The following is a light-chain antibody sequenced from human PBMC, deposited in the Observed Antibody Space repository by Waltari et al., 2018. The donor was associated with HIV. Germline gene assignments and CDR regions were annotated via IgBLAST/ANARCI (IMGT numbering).Light chain of an antibody. CDR3: SSYSTTTSSYV. J-gene: IGLJ1*01. CDR2: EVS. CDR1: FRASGPAPF. Sequence: QSALSQPASVSASPGQSITISCAAAFRASGPAPFLPWYQHHPGRLPRLLLHEVSKRPPGISDRFSGSTFDMSASLTISGLQAEDEADYFCSSYSTTTSSYVFGGGTTVTVL. V-gene: IGLV2-23*02.